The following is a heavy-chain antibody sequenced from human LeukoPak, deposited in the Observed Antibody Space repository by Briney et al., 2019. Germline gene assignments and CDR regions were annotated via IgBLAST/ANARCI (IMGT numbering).Heavy chain of an antibody. D-gene: IGHD2-2*01. J-gene: IGHJ6*02. CDR1: GFTFSSYA. Sequence: GGSLRLSCAASGFTFSSYAMSWVRQAPGKGLEWVSAISGSGGSTYYADSVKGRFTISRDNSKNTLYLQMNSLRAEDTAVYYCAKDFVVVPAAILVRSYYYGMDVWGQGTTVTVSS. CDR2: ISGSGGST. CDR3: AKDFVVVPAAILVRSYYYGMDV. V-gene: IGHV3-23*01.